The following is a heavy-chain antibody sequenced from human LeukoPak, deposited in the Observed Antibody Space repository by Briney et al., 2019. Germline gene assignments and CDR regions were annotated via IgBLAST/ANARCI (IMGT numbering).Heavy chain of an antibody. J-gene: IGHJ6*02. D-gene: IGHD3-3*01. Sequence: NTNYAQNLQGRVTMTTDTSTSTAYMELRSLRSDDTAVYYCARSLRFLEWLLSDYYYYGMDVWGQGTTVTVSS. V-gene: IGHV1-18*01. CDR3: ARSLRFLEWLLSDYYYYGMDV. CDR2: NT.